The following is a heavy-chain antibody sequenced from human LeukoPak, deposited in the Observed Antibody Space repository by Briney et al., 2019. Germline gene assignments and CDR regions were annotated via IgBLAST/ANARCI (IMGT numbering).Heavy chain of an antibody. CDR2: IYTSGST. Sequence: SETLSLTCTVSGGSISSYYWSWIRQPAGKGLEWIGRIYTSGSTNYNPSLKSRVTMSVDTSKNQFSLKLSSVTAADTAVYYCARVSTGSGWCGVRNYYYYGMDVWGQGTTVTVSS. J-gene: IGHJ6*02. V-gene: IGHV4-4*07. D-gene: IGHD6-19*01. CDR3: ARVSTGSGWCGVRNYYYYGMDV. CDR1: GGSISSYY.